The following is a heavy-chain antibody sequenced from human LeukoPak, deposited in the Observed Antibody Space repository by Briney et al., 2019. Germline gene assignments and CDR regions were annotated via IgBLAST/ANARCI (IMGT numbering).Heavy chain of an antibody. Sequence: GESLKISCKGSGYSFTSYWIGWVRQMPGKGLEWMGIIYPGDSDTRYSPSFQGHVTISADKSISTAYLQWSSLKASDTAMYYCARLGNVDTAMVNWFDPWGQGTLVTVSS. CDR1: GYSFTSYW. CDR3: ARLGNVDTAMVNWFDP. CDR2: IYPGDSDT. J-gene: IGHJ5*02. D-gene: IGHD5-18*01. V-gene: IGHV5-51*01.